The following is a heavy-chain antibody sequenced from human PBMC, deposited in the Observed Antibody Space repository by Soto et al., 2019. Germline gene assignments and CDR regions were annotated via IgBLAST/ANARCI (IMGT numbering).Heavy chain of an antibody. V-gene: IGHV3-30*18. Sequence: PGGSLRLSCAASGFTFSSYGMHWVRQAPGKGLEWVAVISYDGSNKYYADSVKGRFTISRDNSKNTLYLQMNSLRAEDTAVYYCAKDQGGFRSAFDIWGQGTMVTVSS. D-gene: IGHD1-26*01. CDR2: ISYDGSNK. CDR3: AKDQGGFRSAFDI. CDR1: GFTFSSYG. J-gene: IGHJ3*02.